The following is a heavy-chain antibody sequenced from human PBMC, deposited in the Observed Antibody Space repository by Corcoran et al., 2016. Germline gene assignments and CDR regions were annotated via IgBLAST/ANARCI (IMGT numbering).Heavy chain of an antibody. J-gene: IGHJ5*01. CDR1: GFSFTTRPVG. CDR2: AYWDDDN. D-gene: IGHD1-1*01. Sequence: QITLKESGPPLVNPTQTLTLTCSFAGFSFTTRPVGVGCIRQPPRTALEWLAFAYWDDDNRYNPSLKSRLTITKDTSKNQVVLTMTNVDPEDTATNFCAHRRHYNGNWDGGALDSCGHGTLFTVSS. V-gene: IGHV2-5*02. CDR3: AHRRHYNGNWDGGALDS.